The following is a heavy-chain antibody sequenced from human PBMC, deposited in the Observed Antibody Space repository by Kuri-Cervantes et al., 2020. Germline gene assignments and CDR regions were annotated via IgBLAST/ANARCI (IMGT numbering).Heavy chain of an antibody. V-gene: IGHV1-69*05. D-gene: IGHD3-9*01. J-gene: IGHJ5*02. Sequence: SVKVSCKASGGTFSSYAISWVRQAPGQGLEWMGGIIPIFGTANYAQKFQGRVTMTRNTSISTAYMELSSLRSEDTAVYYCARGRDPNYDILTGYYHWGQGTLVTVSS. CDR3: ARGRDPNYDILTGYYH. CDR1: GGTFSSYA. CDR2: IIPIFGTA.